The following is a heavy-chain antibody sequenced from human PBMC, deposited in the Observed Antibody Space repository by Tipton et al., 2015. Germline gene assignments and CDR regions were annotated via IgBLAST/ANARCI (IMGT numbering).Heavy chain of an antibody. CDR1: GDSISSGSYY. CDR3: ASPSLPHDRGDYYFQS. V-gene: IGHV4-39*01. CDR2: ISHSGNT. J-gene: IGHJ4*02. D-gene: IGHD2-21*02. Sequence: TLSLTCTVSGDSISSGSYYWGWIRQPPGKGLEWIGSISHSGNTYYNPSLKSRVTMSRDTSKNQFSLKLTSVTAADTAVYYCASPSLPHDRGDYYFQSWGQGSLVTVSS.